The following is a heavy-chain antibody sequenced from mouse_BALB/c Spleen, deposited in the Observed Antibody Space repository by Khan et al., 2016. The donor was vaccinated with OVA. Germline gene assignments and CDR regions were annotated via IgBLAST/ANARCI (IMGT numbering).Heavy chain of an antibody. Sequence: QVQLQQSGAELVKPGASVKLSCKASGYTFTSYDINWVRQRPEQGLEWIGWMFPGDGSTKYNENFKGKATLTTDKSSSTACMQLSRLTSEGSRAYCCARGGYGGFAYWGQGTLVTVSA. CDR1: GYTFTSYD. J-gene: IGHJ3*01. D-gene: IGHD2-14*01. V-gene: IGHV1-85*01. CDR2: MFPGDGST. CDR3: ARGGYGGFAY.